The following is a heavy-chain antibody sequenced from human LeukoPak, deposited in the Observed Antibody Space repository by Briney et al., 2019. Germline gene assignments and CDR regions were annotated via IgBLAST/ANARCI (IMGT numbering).Heavy chain of an antibody. V-gene: IGHV3-7*01. Sequence: GGSLRLSCAASGFTFSSYWMSWVRQAPGKGLEWVANIKQDGSEKYYVDSVKGRFTISRDNAKNSLYLQMNSLRAEDTAVYYCARDPGYYDSSGYYYYWFDPWGQGTLVTASS. CDR2: IKQDGSEK. CDR3: ARDPGYYDSSGYYYYWFDP. J-gene: IGHJ5*02. D-gene: IGHD3-22*01. CDR1: GFTFSSYW.